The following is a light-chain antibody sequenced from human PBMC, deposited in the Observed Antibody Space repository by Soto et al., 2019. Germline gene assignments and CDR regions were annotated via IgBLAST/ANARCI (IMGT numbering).Light chain of an antibody. V-gene: IGKV1-39*01. J-gene: IGKJ1*01. CDR2: DAS. CDR3: QQTYTPPRT. Sequence: DILMTHSASSLSTSVVDRVTITCRASQRISTYLNWYQQKPGKAPNLLIWDASTLQSGVPSRFSGSGSGTDFTLTISSLQVEDSATYYCQQTYTPPRTFGQGTKVDI. CDR1: QRISTY.